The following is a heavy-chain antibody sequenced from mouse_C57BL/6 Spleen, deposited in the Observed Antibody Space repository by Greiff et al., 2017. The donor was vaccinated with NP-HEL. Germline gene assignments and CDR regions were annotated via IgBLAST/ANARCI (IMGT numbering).Heavy chain of an antibody. CDR3: ARQPANWYFDV. D-gene: IGHD6-1*01. Sequence: VQLQQPGAELVKPGASVKLSCKASGYTFTSYWMQWVKQRPGQGLEWIGEIDPSDSYTNYNQKFKGKATLTVDTSSSTAYMQLSSLTSEDSAVYYCARQPANWYFDVWGTGTTVTVSS. CDR2: IDPSDSYT. J-gene: IGHJ1*03. V-gene: IGHV1-50*01. CDR1: GYTFTSYW.